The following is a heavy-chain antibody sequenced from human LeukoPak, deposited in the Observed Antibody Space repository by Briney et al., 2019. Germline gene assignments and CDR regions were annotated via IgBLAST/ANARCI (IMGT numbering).Heavy chain of an antibody. Sequence: PGRSLGLSCAASGFTFSSYAMHWVRQAPGKGLEWVAVISYDGSNKYYADSVKGRFTISRDNSKNTLYLQMNSLRAEDTAVYYRAKDLEPYSSSWPDAFDIWGQGTMVTVSS. CDR3: AKDLEPYSSSWPDAFDI. CDR2: ISYDGSNK. D-gene: IGHD6-13*01. V-gene: IGHV3-30*04. CDR1: GFTFSSYA. J-gene: IGHJ3*02.